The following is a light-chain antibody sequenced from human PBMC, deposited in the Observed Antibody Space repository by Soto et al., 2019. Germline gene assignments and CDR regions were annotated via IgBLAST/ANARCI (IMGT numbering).Light chain of an antibody. CDR3: SSYTSSSTVGV. CDR1: SSDIGAYDY. J-gene: IGLJ1*01. CDR2: EVS. V-gene: IGLV2-14*01. Sequence: QSALTQPASVSGSPGQSITVSCTGTSSDIGAYDYVSWYQQHPGKAPKVTISEVSKRPSGVSHRFSGSKSGNTASLTISGLQAEDEADYYCSSYTSSSTVGVFGTGTKLTVL.